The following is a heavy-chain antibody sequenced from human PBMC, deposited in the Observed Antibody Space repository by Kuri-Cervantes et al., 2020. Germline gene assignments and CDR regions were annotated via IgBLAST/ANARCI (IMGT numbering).Heavy chain of an antibody. D-gene: IGHD4-11*01. J-gene: IGHJ4*02. CDR1: GFTFSNYW. CDR3: SLTTKYYFDS. Sequence: GESLKISCRTSGFTFSNYWMTWVRQAPGKGLEWVANINQDGSAKNYVDSVRGRLTISRDNAKNSLYLQLDSLRAEDAAVYYCSLTTKYYFDSWAREPWSPSPQ. CDR2: INQDGSAK. V-gene: IGHV3-7*03.